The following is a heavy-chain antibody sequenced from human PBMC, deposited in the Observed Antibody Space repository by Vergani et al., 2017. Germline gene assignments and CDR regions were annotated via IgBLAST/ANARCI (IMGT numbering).Heavy chain of an antibody. CDR1: GGSISSYY. J-gene: IGHJ5*02. D-gene: IGHD1-26*01. CDR2: IYYSGST. CDR3: AREDIVGATTRFDP. Sequence: QVQLQESGPGLVKPSETLSLTCTVSGGSISSYYWSWIRQPPGKGLEWIGYIYYSGSTNYNPSLKSRVTISVDTSKNQFSLKLSSVTAADTAVYYCAREDIVGATTRFDPWGQGTLVTVSS. V-gene: IGHV4-59*12.